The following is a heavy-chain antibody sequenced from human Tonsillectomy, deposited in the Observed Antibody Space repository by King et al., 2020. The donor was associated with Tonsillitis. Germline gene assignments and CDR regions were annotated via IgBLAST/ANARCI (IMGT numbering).Heavy chain of an antibody. CDR1: GFTFSTYG. CDR3: AGGATGPTD. J-gene: IGHJ4*02. Sequence: VQLVESGGGVVQPGRSLRLSCAASGFTFSTYGMHWVRQAPGKGLQWVAFIWSDGSNTYYADSVKGRFTISRDNSMTTLYLQMNSLRADDTAVYYCAGGATGPTDWGQGTLVTASS. D-gene: IGHD1-7*01. V-gene: IGHV3-33*01. CDR2: IWSDGSNT.